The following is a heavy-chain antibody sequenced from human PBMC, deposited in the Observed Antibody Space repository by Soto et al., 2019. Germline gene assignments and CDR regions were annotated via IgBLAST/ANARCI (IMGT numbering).Heavy chain of an antibody. D-gene: IGHD6-13*01. V-gene: IGHV3-11*01. CDR3: VRDGGSSWTFDY. J-gene: IGHJ4*02. CDR1: GFTFSEHQ. CDR2: ISPSGGTI. Sequence: QVQLVESGGGLVKPGGSLRLSCAASGFTFSEHQMSWVRQAPGKGLEWVAYISPSGGTIYYADSVKGRFAISRDNAQSSLHLQMHSLRAEDTALYYCVRDGGSSWTFDYWGQGTLVTVSS.